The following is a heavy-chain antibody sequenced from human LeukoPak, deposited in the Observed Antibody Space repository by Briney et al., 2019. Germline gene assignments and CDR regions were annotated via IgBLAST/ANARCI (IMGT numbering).Heavy chain of an antibody. CDR1: GFTFSSYA. CDR2: ISYDGSNK. Sequence: GGSLRLSCAASGFTFSSYAMHWVRQAPGKGLEWVAVISYDGSNKYYADSVKGRFTISRDNSKNTLYLQMNSLRAEDTAVYYCARALIYGSGSYYPNYYYYGMDVWGQGTTVTVSS. J-gene: IGHJ6*02. D-gene: IGHD3-10*01. V-gene: IGHV3-30-3*01. CDR3: ARALIYGSGSYYPNYYYYGMDV.